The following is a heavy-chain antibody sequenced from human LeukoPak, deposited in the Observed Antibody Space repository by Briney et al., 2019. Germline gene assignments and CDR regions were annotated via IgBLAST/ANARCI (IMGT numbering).Heavy chain of an antibody. CDR3: ARDLSLNDAFDI. V-gene: IGHV3-21*01. CDR2: ISSSSSYI. J-gene: IGHJ3*02. Sequence: PGGSLRLPCAASGFTFSSYSMNWVRQAPGKGLEWVSSISSSSSYIYYADSVKGRFTISRDNAKNSLYLQMNSLRAEDTAVYYCARDLSLNDAFDIWGQWTMVTVSS. CDR1: GFTFSSYS.